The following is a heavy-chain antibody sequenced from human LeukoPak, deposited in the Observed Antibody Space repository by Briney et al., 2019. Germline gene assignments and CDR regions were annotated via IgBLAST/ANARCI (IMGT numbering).Heavy chain of an antibody. CDR2: IRYDGSNK. D-gene: IGHD1-1*01. J-gene: IGHJ4*02. V-gene: IGHV3-30*02. CDR3: TGTTTPDY. Sequence: GGSLRLSCAASGFTFSSYGMHWGRQAPGKGLEWVAFIRYDGSNKYYADSVKGRFTISRDNSKNTLYLQMNSLRAEDTAVYYCTGTTTPDYWGQGTLVTVSS. CDR1: GFTFSSYG.